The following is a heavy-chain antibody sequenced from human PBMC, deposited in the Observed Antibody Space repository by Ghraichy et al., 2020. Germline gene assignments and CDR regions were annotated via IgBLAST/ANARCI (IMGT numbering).Heavy chain of an antibody. CDR2: ISFTGRT. V-gene: IGHV4-34*01. CDR1: GGSFSGYY. CDR3: AREKSGYSYDDY. D-gene: IGHD5-18*01. Sequence: SETLSLTCAVYGGSFSGYYWSWIRQPPGKGLEWIGVISFTGRTNYNRSLKSRVTISVDTSMNQFSLKLRSVTAADTAVYYCAREKSGYSYDDYWGRGTLVTVYS. J-gene: IGHJ4*02.